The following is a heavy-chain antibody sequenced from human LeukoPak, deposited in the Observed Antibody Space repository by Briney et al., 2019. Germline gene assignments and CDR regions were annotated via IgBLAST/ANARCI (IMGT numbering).Heavy chain of an antibody. J-gene: IGHJ4*02. Sequence: PSQTLSLTCTVSGGSISSGSYYWSWIRQPAGKGLEWIGRIYTSGSTNYNPSLKSRVTISVDTSKNQFSLKLSSVTAADTAVYYCARGANSYGPGYYFDYWGQGTLVTVSS. CDR3: ARGANSYGPGYYFDY. D-gene: IGHD5-18*01. CDR2: IYTSGST. V-gene: IGHV4-61*02. CDR1: GGSISSGSYY.